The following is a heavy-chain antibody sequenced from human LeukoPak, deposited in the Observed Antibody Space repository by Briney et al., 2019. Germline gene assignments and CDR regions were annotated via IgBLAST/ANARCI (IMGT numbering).Heavy chain of an antibody. J-gene: IGHJ4*02. CDR3: ASLTFYLDY. CDR1: RFDVSTNF. V-gene: IGHV3-66*01. CDR2: IYSGGST. Sequence: GGSLRLSCAASRFDVSTNFVSWVRQAPGKGLEWVSVIYSGGSTYYADSVKGRFTISRDNSKNTLYLQMNSLRAEDTAAYYCASLTFYLDYWGQGSLVTVSS.